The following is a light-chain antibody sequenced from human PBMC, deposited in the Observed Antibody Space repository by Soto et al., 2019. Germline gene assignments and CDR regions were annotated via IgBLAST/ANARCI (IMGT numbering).Light chain of an antibody. V-gene: IGKV1-5*03. CDR1: ESISSW. CDR2: KAS. CDR3: QQYSSYYA. Sequence: DIQMTQSPSTLSASVGDRVIITCRASESISSWLAWYQQKPGKAPKLLIYKASSLGSGVPSRFSGRGSGTEFSLTISGLQPEDFATYYCQQYSSYYAFGQGTNLEIK. J-gene: IGKJ2*01.